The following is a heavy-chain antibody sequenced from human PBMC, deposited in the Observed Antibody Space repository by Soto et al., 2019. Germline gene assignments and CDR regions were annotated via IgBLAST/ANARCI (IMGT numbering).Heavy chain of an antibody. CDR2: TYYRSRWYN. CDR1: GDSVSSNSAA. Sequence: PSKPLSLTCAISGDSVSSNSAAWNWIRLSPSRGLEWLARTYYRSRWYNDYAVSVRSRITVNPDTSKNQFSLQLTSVTPEDTAVYYCAGTTSHQWYYMDVWGKGTTVTVSS. D-gene: IGHD1-7*01. V-gene: IGHV6-1*01. CDR3: AGTTSHQWYYMDV. J-gene: IGHJ6*03.